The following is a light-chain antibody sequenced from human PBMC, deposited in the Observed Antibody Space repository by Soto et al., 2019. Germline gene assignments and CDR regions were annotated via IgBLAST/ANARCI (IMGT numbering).Light chain of an antibody. CDR1: QDISNH. CDR3: QQYYNLPIT. Sequence: DIQMTQSPSSLSASVGDRVTITCQASQDISNHLNWYQQKPGKAPKLLIYDASNLETGVPSRFCGSGSGTDFTVTISSLQPEDFATYSCQQYYNLPITFGQGTRLEIK. J-gene: IGKJ5*01. CDR2: DAS. V-gene: IGKV1-33*01.